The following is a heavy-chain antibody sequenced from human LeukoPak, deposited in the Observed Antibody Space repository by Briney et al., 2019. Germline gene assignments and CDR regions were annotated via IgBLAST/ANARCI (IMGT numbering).Heavy chain of an antibody. J-gene: IGHJ4*02. D-gene: IGHD1-7*01. V-gene: IGHV3-30*03. CDR1: GFTFSSYG. CDR2: ISYDGSNK. CDR3: SRTRDY. Sequence: GGSLRLSCAASGFTFSSYGMHWVRQAPGKGLEWVAVISYDGSNKYYADSVRGRFTISRDNSKNTLYLQMNSLRAEDTAVYYCSRTRDYWGQGTLVTVSS.